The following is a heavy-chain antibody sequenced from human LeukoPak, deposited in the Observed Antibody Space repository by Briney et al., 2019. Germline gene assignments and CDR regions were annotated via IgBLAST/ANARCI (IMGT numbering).Heavy chain of an antibody. D-gene: IGHD3-3*01. V-gene: IGHV1-2*06. CDR3: ARDQYRRAMTGGYYGY. J-gene: IGHJ4*02. Sequence: ASVKVSCKASGYTFTCYYMHWVRQAPGQGLEWMGRINPNSGGTNYAQKFQGRVTMTRDTSISTAYMELSRLRSGDTAVYYCARDQYRRAMTGGYYGYWGQGTLVTVSS. CDR1: GYTFTCYY. CDR2: INPNSGGT.